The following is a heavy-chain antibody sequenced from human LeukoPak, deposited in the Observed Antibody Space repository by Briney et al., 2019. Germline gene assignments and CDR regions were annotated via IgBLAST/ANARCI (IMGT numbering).Heavy chain of an antibody. V-gene: IGHV3-23*01. D-gene: IGHD2-2*01. J-gene: IGHJ4*02. CDR1: GFTFSNHA. Sequence: GGSLRLSCAASGFTFSNHAMTWVRQAPGKGLEWVSGISGSGDSTYYADSVKGRFTISRDNSKNTLYLQMNSLRAEDTAVYSCTRTRGCSSTSCYADYWGQGTLVTVSS. CDR2: ISGSGDST. CDR3: TRTRGCSSTSCYADY.